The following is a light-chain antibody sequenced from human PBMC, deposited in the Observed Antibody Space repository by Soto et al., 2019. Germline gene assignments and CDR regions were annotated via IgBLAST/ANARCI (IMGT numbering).Light chain of an antibody. CDR2: KAS. CDR1: QRINTW. V-gene: IGKV1-5*03. Sequence: DIQMTQYPPTLSASVGDRVIITCRASQRINTWLAWYQQKPGKAPKLLIYKASSLEKGVPSRFRGTASERDFTLTISSLQPDDLATYYCQQYNSFPYTFVQGTKLEI. CDR3: QQYNSFPYT. J-gene: IGKJ2*01.